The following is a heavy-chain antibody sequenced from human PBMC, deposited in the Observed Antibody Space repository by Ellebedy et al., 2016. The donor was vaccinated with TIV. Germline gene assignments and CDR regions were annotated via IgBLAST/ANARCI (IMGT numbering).Heavy chain of an antibody. V-gene: IGHV3-23*01. Sequence: GESLKISCAASGFIFSDYVMAWVRQVPGQGLEWVSAMAEYDGRTFYADSVRGRFTISRDNSANILFLHMHSLRAEDTAIYYCTKRAENWWFFDYWGHGARVTVSS. CDR1: GFIFSDYV. CDR3: TKRAENWWFFDY. CDR2: MAEYDGRT. D-gene: IGHD2-8*02. J-gene: IGHJ4*01.